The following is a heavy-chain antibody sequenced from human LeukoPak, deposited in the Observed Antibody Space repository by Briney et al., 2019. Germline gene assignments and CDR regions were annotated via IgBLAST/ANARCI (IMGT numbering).Heavy chain of an antibody. CDR2: ISWNSGSI. CDR1: GFTFDNYA. V-gene: IGHV3-9*01. Sequence: PGRSLRLSCAASGFTFDNYAMHWVRQAPGKGLEWVSGISWNSGSIGYADSVKGRFTISRDNAKNSLSLQMNSLRTEDTALYYCAKGVFIVVTPGGDAFDIWGQGTMVTVSS. CDR3: AKGVFIVVTPGGDAFDI. D-gene: IGHD4-23*01. J-gene: IGHJ3*02.